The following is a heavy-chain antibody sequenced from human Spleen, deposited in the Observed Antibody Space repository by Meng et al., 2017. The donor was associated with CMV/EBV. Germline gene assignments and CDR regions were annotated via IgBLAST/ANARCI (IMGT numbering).Heavy chain of an antibody. CDR1: GGSFSGYY. V-gene: IGHV4-34*01. J-gene: IGHJ4*02. Sequence: QVQPQQWGAGLLKPSETLSLTCAVYGGSFSGYYWSWIRQPPGKGLEWIGEINHSGSTNYNPSLKSRVTISVDTSKNQFSLKLSSVTAADTAVYYCATVWSGSYRFDYWGQGTLVTVSS. CDR2: INHSGST. CDR3: ATVWSGSYRFDY. D-gene: IGHD1-26*01.